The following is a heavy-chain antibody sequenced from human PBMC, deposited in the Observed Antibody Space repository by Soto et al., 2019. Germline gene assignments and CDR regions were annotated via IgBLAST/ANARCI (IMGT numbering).Heavy chain of an antibody. Sequence: QVQLQQWGAGLLKPSETLSLTCAVYGGSFSGYYWSWIRQPPGKGLEWIGEINHSGSTNYNPSLKSRDTISVDTSKNQFSLKLSSVTAADAVVYYWASIPLIAADGQVFHPVSFHPWGQGTLVTVSS. CDR2: INHSGST. CDR3: ASIPLIAADGQVFHPVSFHP. V-gene: IGHV4-34*01. CDR1: GGSFSGYY. D-gene: IGHD6-13*01. J-gene: IGHJ5*02.